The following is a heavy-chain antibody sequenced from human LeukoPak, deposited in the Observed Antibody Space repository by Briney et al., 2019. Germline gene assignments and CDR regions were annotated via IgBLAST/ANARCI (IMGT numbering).Heavy chain of an antibody. J-gene: IGHJ3*02. CDR3: AKGLHSSSWNDAFDI. CDR2: IRYDGSNE. V-gene: IGHV3-30*02. D-gene: IGHD6-13*01. CDR1: GFTFSNAW. Sequence: GGSLRLSCAASGFTFSNAWMSWVRQAPGKGLEWVAFIRYDGSNEYYGDSVRGRFTISRDNSDNTLYMQMNSLRVEDTAVYYCAKGLHSSSWNDAFDIWGQGTTVTVSS.